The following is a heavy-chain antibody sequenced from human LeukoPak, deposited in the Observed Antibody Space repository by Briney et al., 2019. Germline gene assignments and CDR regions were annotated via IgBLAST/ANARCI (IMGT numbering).Heavy chain of an antibody. J-gene: IGHJ5*01. V-gene: IGHV1-46*04. CDR2: VNPIGGST. D-gene: IGHD3-22*01. Sequence: ASVKVSCKASGYTFTNYFIHWVRQAPGQGLEWMGLVNPIGGSTSYAQKLQGRITMTRDMSTSSVSMELSSLRSEDTAVYYCARDFYYFNSSGRHPGGFDSWGQGTLITVSS. CDR3: ARDFYYFNSSGRHPGGFDS. CDR1: GYTFTNYF.